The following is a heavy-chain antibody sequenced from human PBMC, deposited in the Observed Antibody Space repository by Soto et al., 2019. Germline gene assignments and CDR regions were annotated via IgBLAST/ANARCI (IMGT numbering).Heavy chain of an antibody. CDR3: ARGGGSPDY. Sequence: QVQLQESGPGLVKPSETLSLTCTVSGGSISSHYWSWIRQPPGMGLEYIGYIYNSGSTNYNPSLKSRDTISVDTSKNQFALKLSSVTAADTAVYFCARGGGSPDYWGQGTLVTVSS. CDR2: IYNSGST. J-gene: IGHJ4*02. CDR1: GGSISSHY. D-gene: IGHD2-15*01. V-gene: IGHV4-59*11.